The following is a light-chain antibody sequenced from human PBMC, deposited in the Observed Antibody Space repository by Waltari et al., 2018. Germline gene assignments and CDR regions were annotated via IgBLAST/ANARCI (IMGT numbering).Light chain of an antibody. V-gene: IGLV3-19*01. CDR2: GKD. Sequence: SSELTQDPAVSVALGQTVRFTCQGDSLRTSYASWYQLKPGQAPVLGIYGKDKRPSGITDRISGYSSGTTSSLTITGAQAEDEADYYCSSRNGRANQVVFAGGTKMTVL. CDR3: SSRNGRANQVV. CDR1: SLRTSY. J-gene: IGLJ3*02.